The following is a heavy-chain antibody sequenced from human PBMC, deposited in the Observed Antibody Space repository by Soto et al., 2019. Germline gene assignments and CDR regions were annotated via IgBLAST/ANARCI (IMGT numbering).Heavy chain of an antibody. D-gene: IGHD2-2*01. Sequence: GGSLRLSCAASGFTFSSYAMSWVRQAPGKGLEWVSAISGSGGSTYYADSVKGRFTISRDNSKNTLYLQMNSLRAEDTAVYYCATPGPHCSRTSCYLDYWGQGTLVTVSS. V-gene: IGHV3-23*01. CDR1: GFTFSSYA. CDR2: ISGSGGST. CDR3: ATPGPHCSRTSCYLDY. J-gene: IGHJ4*02.